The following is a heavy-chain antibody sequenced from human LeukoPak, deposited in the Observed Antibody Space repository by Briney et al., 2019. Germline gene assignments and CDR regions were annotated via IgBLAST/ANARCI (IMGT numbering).Heavy chain of an antibody. J-gene: IGHJ4*02. D-gene: IGHD2-8*01. CDR2: IDSDGYST. CDR3: ARNNGVCSCFDY. V-gene: IGHV3-74*01. CDR1: RFTFNTYW. Sequence: GGSLRLSCAASRFTFNTYWMHWVRQAPGKGLVWVSRIDSDGYSTAYADSVKGRFTISRDNAKNTLYLQMNSLRAEDTAVYYCARNNGVCSCFDYWGQGTLVTVSS.